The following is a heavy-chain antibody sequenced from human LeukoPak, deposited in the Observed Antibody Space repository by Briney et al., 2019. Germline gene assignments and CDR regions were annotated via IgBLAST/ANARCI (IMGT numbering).Heavy chain of an antibody. CDR3: AKDEQAWFGDYFDY. D-gene: IGHD3-10*01. CDR2: IRYDGSNK. J-gene: IGHJ4*02. V-gene: IGHV3-30*02. Sequence: GGSLRLSCAASGFTFSNYGMHWVRQAPGKGLEWVAFIRYDGSNKYYADSVKGRFTISRDNSKNTLYLQMNSLRAEDTAVYYCAKDEQAWFGDYFDYWGQGTLVTVSS. CDR1: GFTFSNYG.